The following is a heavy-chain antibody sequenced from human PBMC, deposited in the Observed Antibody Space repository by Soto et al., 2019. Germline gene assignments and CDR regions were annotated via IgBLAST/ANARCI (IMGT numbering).Heavy chain of an antibody. D-gene: IGHD3-22*01. V-gene: IGHV1-69*13. CDR3: ARKSDSSGYYYYYGMDV. CDR1: GGTFSSYS. J-gene: IGHJ6*02. Sequence: SVKVSCKASGGTFSSYSISWVRQAPGQGLEWMGGIIPIFGTANYAQKFQGRVTITADESTSTAYMELSSLRSEDTAVYYCARKSDSSGYYYYYGMDVWGQGTTVTSP. CDR2: IIPIFGTA.